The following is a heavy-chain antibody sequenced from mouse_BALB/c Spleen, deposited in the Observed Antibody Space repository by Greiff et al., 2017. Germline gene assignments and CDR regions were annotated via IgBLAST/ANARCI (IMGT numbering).Heavy chain of an antibody. Sequence: EVKVVESGPSLVKPSQTLSLTCSVTGDSITSGYWNWIRKFPGNKLEYMGYISYSGSTYYNPSLKSRISITRDTSKNQYYLQLNSVTTEDTATYYCARSKGNYGYFDVWGAGTTVTVSS. CDR3: ARSKGNYGYFDV. CDR2: ISYSGST. CDR1: GDSITSGY. V-gene: IGHV3-8*02. J-gene: IGHJ1*01. D-gene: IGHD2-1*01.